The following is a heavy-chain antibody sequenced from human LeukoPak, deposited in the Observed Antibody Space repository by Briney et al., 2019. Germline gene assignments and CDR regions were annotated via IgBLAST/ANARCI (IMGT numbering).Heavy chain of an antibody. D-gene: IGHD3-22*01. CDR1: GFTYGTYA. CDR2: ISDNGAAT. CDR3: AKGPSEVVITGGPVDYFDY. J-gene: IGHJ4*02. V-gene: IGHV3-23*01. Sequence: GGSLRLSCAASGFTYGTYAVSWVRQAAGKGLDWVSAISDNGAATYYADSVRGRFTVSRDNSINTVYLQMNSLRAEDTAVYYCAKGPSEVVITGGPVDYFDYWGQGTLVTVSS.